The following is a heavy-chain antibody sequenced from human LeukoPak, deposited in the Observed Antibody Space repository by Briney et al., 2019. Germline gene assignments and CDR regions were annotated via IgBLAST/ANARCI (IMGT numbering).Heavy chain of an antibody. V-gene: IGHV1-18*01. D-gene: IGHD3-22*01. CDR2: ISAYNGNT. CDR3: ARDVTMIVVVHDAFDI. J-gene: IGHJ3*02. CDR1: GYTFTSYG. Sequence: ASVKVSCKASGYTFTSYGISWVRQAPGQGLEWMGWISAYNGNTNYAQKLQGRVTMTTDTSTSTAYMGLRSLRSDDTAVYYCARDVTMIVVVHDAFDIWGQGTMVTVSS.